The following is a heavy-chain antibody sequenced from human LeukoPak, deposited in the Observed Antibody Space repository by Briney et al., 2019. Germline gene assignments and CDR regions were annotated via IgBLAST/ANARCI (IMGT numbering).Heavy chain of an antibody. V-gene: IGHV4-59*01. J-gene: IGHJ4*02. D-gene: IGHD3-10*01. CDR2: IYYSGST. CDR1: GGSISSYY. Sequence: SETLSLTCTVSGGSISSYYWSWIRQPPGKGLEWIGYIYYSGSTNYNPFLKSRVTISVDASKNQFSLKLSSVTAADTAVYYCARMDSGSGSYYGVFHWGQGTLVTVSS. CDR3: ARMDSGSGSYYGVFH.